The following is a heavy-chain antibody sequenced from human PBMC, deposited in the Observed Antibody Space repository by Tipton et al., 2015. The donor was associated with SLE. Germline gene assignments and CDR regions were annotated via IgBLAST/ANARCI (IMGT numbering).Heavy chain of an antibody. V-gene: IGHV4-34*01. CDR3: ARQRYYDYWSGPRADAFDV. J-gene: IGHJ3*01. CDR2: TNHSGST. Sequence: TLSLTCSVYWGFFTTCFWNWFRKPQGKGLAWLGDTNHSGSTNNNPSLMSRVTISVDTSKNQFSLKLSSVTAADTAVYYCARQRYYDYWSGPRADAFDVWGHGTTVTVSP. D-gene: IGHD3-3*01. CDR1: WGFFTTCF.